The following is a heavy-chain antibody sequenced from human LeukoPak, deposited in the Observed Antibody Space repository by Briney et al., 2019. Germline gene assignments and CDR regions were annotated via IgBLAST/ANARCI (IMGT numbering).Heavy chain of an antibody. D-gene: IGHD3-9*01. CDR1: GFTFSSYG. V-gene: IGHV3-30*02. J-gene: IGHJ4*02. Sequence: QPGGSLRLSCAASGFTFSSYGMHWVRQAPGKGLEWVAFIRYDGSNKYYADSVKGRFTISRDNSKNTLYLQMNSLRAEGTAVYYCANPETKDVLRYFDWPSGTFDYWGQGTLVTVSS. CDR3: ANPETKDVLRYFDWPSGTFDY. CDR2: IRYDGSNK.